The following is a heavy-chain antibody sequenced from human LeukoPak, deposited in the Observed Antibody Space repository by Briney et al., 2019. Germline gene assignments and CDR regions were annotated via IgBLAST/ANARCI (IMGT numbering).Heavy chain of an antibody. CDR3: ARDDYGDYFDY. CDR1: GFTFSSYA. J-gene: IGHJ4*02. V-gene: IGHV3-23*01. Sequence: GESLRLSCAASGFTFSSYAMSWVRQAPGKGLEWVSAISGSGGATYYVDSVKGRFTISRDNSKNTLYLQMNSLRAEDTAVYYCARDDYGDYFDYWGQGTLVTVSS. D-gene: IGHD4-17*01. CDR2: ISGSGGAT.